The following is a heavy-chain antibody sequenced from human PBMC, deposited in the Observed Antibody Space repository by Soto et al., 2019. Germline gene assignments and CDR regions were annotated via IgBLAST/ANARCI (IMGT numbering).Heavy chain of an antibody. CDR1: GGTFSGHA. Sequence: QVQLVQSGAEVKKPGSSVKVSCEASGGTFSGHAISWVRQAPGQGPEWMGGLILLFGPTQHAQNFQDRLMITADKSSSTAYMGLPSLRSKATAIYYCARGPNWGYRFDSWGQGTLVTVSS. D-gene: IGHD7-27*01. J-gene: IGHJ4*02. CDR3: ARGPNWGYRFDS. V-gene: IGHV1-69*06. CDR2: LILLFGPT.